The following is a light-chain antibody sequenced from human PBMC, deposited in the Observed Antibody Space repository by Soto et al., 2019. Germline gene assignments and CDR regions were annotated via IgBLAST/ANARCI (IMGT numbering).Light chain of an antibody. CDR3: QQRQYWPPIT. CDR2: DAS. J-gene: IGKJ5*01. V-gene: IGKV3-11*01. Sequence: DIVLTQSPATLSLSPGEIATLSCIAILNVNSYLAWYQQKPGQAPRLLIYDASNRAAGIPARFSGSGSGTDFTLTISSLEPEDFAIYYCQQRQYWPPITFGQGTRLEI. CDR1: LNVNSY.